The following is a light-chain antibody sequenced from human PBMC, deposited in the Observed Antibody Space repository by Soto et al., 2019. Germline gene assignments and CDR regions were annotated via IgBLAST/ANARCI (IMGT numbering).Light chain of an antibody. J-gene: IGKJ3*01. V-gene: IGKV1-9*01. CDR1: QGISSD. CDR3: QQLGT. Sequence: DIQLTQSPSFLSASVGDRVTITCRAIQGISSDLAWYQQKPGTATTLLIHAASTLQSGVQSRFSGSGSGTEFTLTISCLQPEDFATYYCQQLGTFGPGTKVDI. CDR2: AAS.